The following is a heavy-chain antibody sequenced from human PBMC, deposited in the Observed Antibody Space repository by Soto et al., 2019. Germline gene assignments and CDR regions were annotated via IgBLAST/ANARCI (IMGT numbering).Heavy chain of an antibody. CDR1: GGSFNSYA. V-gene: IGHV1-69*01. CDR3: ARPLWYYDSWMGYPPFDY. D-gene: IGHD3-3*01. Sequence: QVQLVQSGAEVKKPGSSVKVSCRASGGSFNSYAINWVRQAPGQGLEWMGWIIPLFGTTYYAQKFQGRVTITADESTTTAYMDLNSLEFEDTALYYCARPLWYYDSWMGYPPFDYWGQATPVTVSP. CDR2: IIPLFGTT. J-gene: IGHJ4*02.